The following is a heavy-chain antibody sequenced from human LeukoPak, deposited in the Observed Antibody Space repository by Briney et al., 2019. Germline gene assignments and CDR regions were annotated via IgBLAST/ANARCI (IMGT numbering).Heavy chain of an antibody. CDR2: ISSSSSYI. V-gene: IGHV3-21*01. CDR3: ARSFPSIAAAATDY. J-gene: IGHJ4*02. Sequence: GGSLRLSCAASGFTFSSSSTNWVRQAPGKGREWVSSISSSSSYIYYADSVKGRFTISRDNAKNSLYLQMNSLRAEDTAVYYCARSFPSIAAAATDYWGQRTLVTASS. D-gene: IGHD6-13*01. CDR1: GFTFSSSS.